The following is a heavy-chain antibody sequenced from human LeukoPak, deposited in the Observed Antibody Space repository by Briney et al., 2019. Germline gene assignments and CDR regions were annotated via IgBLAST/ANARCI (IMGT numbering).Heavy chain of an antibody. V-gene: IGHV3-21*01. CDR3: ARDRVKGSCSGGSCYSILH. D-gene: IGHD2-15*01. CDR1: GFTFSSYS. J-gene: IGHJ4*02. Sequence: PGGSLRLSCAASGFTFSSYSMNWVRQAPGKGLEWVSSISSSSSYIYYADSVKGRFTISRDNAKNSLYLQMNSLRVEDTAVYYCARDRVKGSCSGGSCYSILHWGQGTLVTVSS. CDR2: ISSSSSYI.